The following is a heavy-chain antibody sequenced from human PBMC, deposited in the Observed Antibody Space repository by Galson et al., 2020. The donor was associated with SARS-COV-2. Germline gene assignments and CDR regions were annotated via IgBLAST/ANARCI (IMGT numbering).Heavy chain of an antibody. CDR2: ISSSGSTI. D-gene: IGHD6-19*01. CDR3: ARRQWLVLGYYYYMDV. Sequence: GGSLRLSCAASGFTFSDYYMSWIRQAPGKGLEWVSYISSSGSTIYYADSVKGRFTISRDNAKNSLYLQMNSLRAEDTAVYYCARRQWLVLGYYYYMDVWGKGTTVTVSS. J-gene: IGHJ6*03. CDR1: GFTFSDYY. V-gene: IGHV3-11*01.